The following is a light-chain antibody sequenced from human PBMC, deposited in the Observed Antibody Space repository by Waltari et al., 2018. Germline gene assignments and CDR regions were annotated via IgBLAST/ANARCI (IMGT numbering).Light chain of an antibody. CDR2: EVT. Sequence: QSALTQPPSASGSPGQPVTISCTGTSRDVGGYNYVSWYQQHPGKAPKLMIYEVTKRPSGVPDRFSGSKSGNTASLTVSGLQAEDEADYYCSSYAGSNKGVFGGGTKLTVL. J-gene: IGLJ3*02. CDR1: SRDVGGYNY. CDR3: SSYAGSNKGV. V-gene: IGLV2-8*01.